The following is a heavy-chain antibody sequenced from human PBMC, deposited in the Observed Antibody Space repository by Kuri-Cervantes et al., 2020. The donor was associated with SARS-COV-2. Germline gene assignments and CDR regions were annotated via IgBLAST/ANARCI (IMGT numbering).Heavy chain of an antibody. V-gene: IGHV3-48*01. CDR3: GQAPSKGACFDP. CDR1: GFTFSSYS. Sequence: LSLTCAASGFTFSSYSMNWVRQAPGKGLEWVSYISSSSTIHYADSVTGRFTISRDNAKNSLYLQMNSLRAEDTAVYECGQAPSKGACFDPWGQGTMVTVSS. CDR2: ISSSSTI. J-gene: IGHJ5*02.